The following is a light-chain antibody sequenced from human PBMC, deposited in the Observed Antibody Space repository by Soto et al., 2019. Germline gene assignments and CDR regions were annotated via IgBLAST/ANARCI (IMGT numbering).Light chain of an antibody. CDR2: EVS. CDR1: SSDVGSYNL. CDR3: ISYTTSSTVV. Sequence: QSVLTQPASVSGSPGQSITISCTGTSSDVGSYNLVSWYQQHPGKAPKLMIYEVSNRPSGVSNRFSGSKSGNTASLTISGLQAEDEADYYCISYTTSSTVVFGGGTKLTVL. V-gene: IGLV2-14*02. J-gene: IGLJ2*01.